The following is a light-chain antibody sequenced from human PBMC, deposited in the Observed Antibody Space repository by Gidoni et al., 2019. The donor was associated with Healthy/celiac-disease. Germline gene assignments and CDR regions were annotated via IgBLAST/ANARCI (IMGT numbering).Light chain of an antibody. CDR3: QQYNSASPP. Sequence: DIQLTQSPSILSVAVGDRVTITCRAIHSINTWLAWYRQQPGEAPKLLISDASILESGVPSRFSGSGSGTEFTLTISSLQPDDFATYSCQQYNSASPPFAQGPRLDI. CDR1: HSINTW. V-gene: IGKV1-5*01. J-gene: IGKJ5*01. CDR2: DAS.